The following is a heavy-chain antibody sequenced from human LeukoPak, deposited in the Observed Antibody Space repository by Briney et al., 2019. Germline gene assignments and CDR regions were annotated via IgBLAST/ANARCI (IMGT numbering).Heavy chain of an antibody. Sequence: PSETLSLTCTVSGGSISSGGYYWSWIRQPPGKGLEWIGYIYHSGSTYYNPSLKSRVTISVDRSKNQFSLKLSSVTAADTAVYYCARERPLVMLAAGAFDIWGQGTMVTVSS. CDR2: IYHSGST. CDR1: GGSISSGGYY. J-gene: IGHJ3*02. D-gene: IGHD2-15*01. CDR3: ARERPLVMLAAGAFDI. V-gene: IGHV4-30-2*01.